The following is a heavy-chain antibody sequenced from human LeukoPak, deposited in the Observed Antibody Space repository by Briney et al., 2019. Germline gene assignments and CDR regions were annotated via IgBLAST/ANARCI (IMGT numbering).Heavy chain of an antibody. CDR2: ISGSGGST. J-gene: IGHJ4*02. Sequence: PGGSLRLSCAASGFAFSSYAMSWVCQAPGKGLEWVSAISGSGGSTYYADSVKGRFTISRDNSKNTLYLQMNSLRAEDTAVYYCAKPSSGYYYFDYWGQGTLVTVSS. CDR1: GFAFSSYA. CDR3: AKPSSGYYYFDY. V-gene: IGHV3-23*01. D-gene: IGHD3-22*01.